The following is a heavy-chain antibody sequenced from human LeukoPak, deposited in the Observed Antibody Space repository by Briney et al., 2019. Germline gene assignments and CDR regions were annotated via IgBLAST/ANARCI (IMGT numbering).Heavy chain of an antibody. V-gene: IGHV3-30*02. CDR2: IRYDGSNK. Sequence: PGGSLRLSCAASGFTFSSYGMHWVRQAPGKGLEWVAFIRYDGSNKYYADSVKGRFTISRDNSKNTLYLQMNSLRAEDTAVYYCAKVLGQLWSVGSFDYWGQGTLVTVSS. CDR1: GFTFSSYG. J-gene: IGHJ4*02. D-gene: IGHD5-18*01. CDR3: AKVLGQLWSVGSFDY.